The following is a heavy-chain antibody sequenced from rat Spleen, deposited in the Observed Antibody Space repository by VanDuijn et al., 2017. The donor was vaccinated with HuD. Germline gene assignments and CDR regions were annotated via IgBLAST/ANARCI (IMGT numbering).Heavy chain of an antibody. D-gene: IGHD4-2*01. J-gene: IGHJ2*01. Sequence: EVQLVESGGGLVQPGRSLKLSCAASGFTFSDYNMASVRQAPKKGLEWVATISYDGSSTYYRDSVKGRFTISRENAKSTLYLQMDSLRSEDTATYYCTRDWDYWGHGVMVTVSS. V-gene: IGHV5-7*01. CDR1: GFTFSDYN. CDR2: ISYDGSST. CDR3: TRDWDY.